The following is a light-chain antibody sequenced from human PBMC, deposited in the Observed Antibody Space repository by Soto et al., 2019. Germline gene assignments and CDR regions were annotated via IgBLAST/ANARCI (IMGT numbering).Light chain of an antibody. CDR1: PGISSY. Sequence: DIQLTQSPSFLSASVGDRVTITCRASPGISSYLAWYQQKPGKAPKLLIYAASTLQSGVPSRFSGSGSGTEFTLTISSLQPEDFANYYCQHLNSYPTFGQGTKVEIK. J-gene: IGKJ1*01. V-gene: IGKV1-9*01. CDR3: QHLNSYPT. CDR2: AAS.